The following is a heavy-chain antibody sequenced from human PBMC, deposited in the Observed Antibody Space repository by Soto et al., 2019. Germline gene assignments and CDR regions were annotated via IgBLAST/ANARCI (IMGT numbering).Heavy chain of an antibody. D-gene: IGHD3-22*01. CDR1: GFTFTSSA. V-gene: IGHV1-58*02. CDR2: IVVGSGNT. J-gene: IGHJ4*02. CDR3: AAVDLDSSGYHYFDY. Sequence: QMQLVQSGPEVKKPGTSVKVSCKASGFTFTSSAMQWVRQARGQRLEWIGWIVVGSGNTNYAQKFQERVTITRDMSXTTAYMELSSLRSEDTAVYYCAAVDLDSSGYHYFDYWGQGTLVTVSS.